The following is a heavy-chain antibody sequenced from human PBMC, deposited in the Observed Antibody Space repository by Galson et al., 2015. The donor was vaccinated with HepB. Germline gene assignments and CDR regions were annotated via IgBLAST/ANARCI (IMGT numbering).Heavy chain of an antibody. CDR3: ARGRHSSSSYGMDV. CDR2: INHSGST. CDR1: GGSFSGYY. V-gene: IGHV4-34*01. D-gene: IGHD6-13*01. J-gene: IGHJ6*02. Sequence: ETLSLTCAVYGGSFSGYYWSWIRQPPGKGLEWIGEINHSGSTNYNPSLKSRVTISVDTSKNQFSLKLSSVTAADTAVYYCARGRHSSSSYGMDVWGQGTTVTVSS.